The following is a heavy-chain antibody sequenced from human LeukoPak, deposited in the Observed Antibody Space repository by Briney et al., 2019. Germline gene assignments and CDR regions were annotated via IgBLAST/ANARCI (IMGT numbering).Heavy chain of an antibody. V-gene: IGHV4-34*01. CDR3: ARGIAAAGVGWFDP. CDR1: GGSFSGYY. CDR2: INHSGST. J-gene: IGHJ5*02. Sequence: SETLSLTCAVYGGSFSGYYWSWIRQPPGKGLEWIGEINHSGSTNYNPSLKSRVTLSVDTSKNQFSLKLSSVTAADTAVYYCARGIAAAGVGWFDPWGQGTLVTVSS. D-gene: IGHD6-13*01.